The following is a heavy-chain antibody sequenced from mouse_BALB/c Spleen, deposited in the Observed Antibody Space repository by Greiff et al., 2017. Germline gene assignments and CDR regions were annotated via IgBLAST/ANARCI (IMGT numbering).Heavy chain of an antibody. CDR3: ARDRGYYEYYAMDY. D-gene: IGHD2-3*01. V-gene: IGHV2-9*02. CDR2: IWAGGST. CDR1: GFSLTSYG. Sequence: QVQLKESGPGLVAPSQSLSITCTVSGFSLTSYGVHWVRQPPGKGLEWLGVIWAGGSTNYNSALMSRLSISKDNSKSQVFLKMNSLQTDDTAMYYCARDRGYYEYYAMDYWGQGTSVTVSS. J-gene: IGHJ4*01.